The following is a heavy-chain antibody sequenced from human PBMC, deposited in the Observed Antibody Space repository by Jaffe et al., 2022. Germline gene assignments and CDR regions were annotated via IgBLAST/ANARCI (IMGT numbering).Heavy chain of an antibody. D-gene: IGHD3-22*01. V-gene: IGHV1-2*02. CDR2: INPNSGGT. Sequence: QVQLVQSGAEVKKPGASVKVSCKASGYTFTGYYMHWVRQAPGQGLEWMGWINPNSGGTNYAQKFQGRVTMTRDTSISTAYMELSRLRSDDTAVYYCARADYVTSGYYYVNAFDIWGQGTMVTVSS. CDR3: ARADYVTSGYYYVNAFDI. CDR1: GYTFTGYY. J-gene: IGHJ3*02.